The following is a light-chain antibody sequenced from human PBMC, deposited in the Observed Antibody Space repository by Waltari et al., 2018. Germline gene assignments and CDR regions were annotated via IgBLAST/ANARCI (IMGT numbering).Light chain of an antibody. V-gene: IGKV4-1*01. CDR2: WAA. J-gene: IGKJ4*01. Sequence: DIVMTQSPDSLAVSLGERATIHCKSSQSVLYNSNNKNYLAWYQQKPGQPPKLLIYWAATRESGVPDRFSGSGSGTDFTLTISSLQAEDVAVYYCQQYYSTLTFGGGTKVEIK. CDR3: QQYYSTLT. CDR1: QSVLYNSNNKNY.